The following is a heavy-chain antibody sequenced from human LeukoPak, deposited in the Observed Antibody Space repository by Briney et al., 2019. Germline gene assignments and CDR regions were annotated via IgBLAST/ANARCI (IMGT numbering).Heavy chain of an antibody. CDR3: GKEVERHFDLKY. Sequence: GGSLRLSCAASGFTSGIYAVSWVRQAPGKGLEWVSAFSGGGDSYYADSVKGRYTISRDNSKKILYLQMNSLRAEDTAVYYCGKEVERHFDLKYWGQGTLVTVSS. CDR2: FSGGGDS. V-gene: IGHV3-23*01. CDR1: GFTSGIYA. J-gene: IGHJ4*02.